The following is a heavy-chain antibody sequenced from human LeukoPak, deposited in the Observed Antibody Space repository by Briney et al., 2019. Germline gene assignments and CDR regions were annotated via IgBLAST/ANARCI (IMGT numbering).Heavy chain of an antibody. Sequence: GESLKISCKVSGYRFTAYWIGWVRPLPGMGLEWVAITYPGDSNTVYSPSFQGQVTISADTSISTAYLQWNSLRASDTAMYFCVRHPQRSGWSHFDYWGQGTLVTVSP. J-gene: IGHJ4*02. CDR2: TYPGDSNT. D-gene: IGHD6-19*01. CDR3: VRHPQRSGWSHFDY. CDR1: GYRFTAYW. V-gene: IGHV5-51*01.